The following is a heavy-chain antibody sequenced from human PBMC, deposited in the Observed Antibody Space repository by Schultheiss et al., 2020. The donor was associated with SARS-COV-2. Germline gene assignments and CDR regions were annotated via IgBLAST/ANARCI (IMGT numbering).Heavy chain of an antibody. J-gene: IGHJ6*02. CDR1: GFTFSYYY. V-gene: IGHV3-30*18. CDR2: ISYDGSNK. D-gene: IGHD6-13*01. CDR3: AKDPTMYSSSWYGNYYGMDV. Sequence: GGSLRLSCAASGFTFSYYYMSGVRQAPGKGLEWVAVISYDGSNKYYADSVKGRFTISRDNSKNTVYLQMNSLSAEDTALYYCAKDPTMYSSSWYGNYYGMDVWGQGTTVTVSS.